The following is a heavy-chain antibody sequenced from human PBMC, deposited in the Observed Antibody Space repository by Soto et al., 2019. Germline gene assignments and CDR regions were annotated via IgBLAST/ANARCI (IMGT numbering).Heavy chain of an antibody. D-gene: IGHD2-15*01. Sequence: QVQLVESGGGVVQPGRSLRLSCAASGFTFSSYAMHWVRQAPGKGLEWVAVISYDGSNKYYADSVKGRFTISRDNSKNTLYLQMNRLRAEDTSVYYCARDGAHCCGGICDDGGYGMDVWGRGTTVTVSS. CDR1: GFTFSSYA. V-gene: IGHV3-30-3*01. CDR3: ARDGAHCCGGICDDGGYGMDV. CDR2: ISYDGSNK. J-gene: IGHJ6*02.